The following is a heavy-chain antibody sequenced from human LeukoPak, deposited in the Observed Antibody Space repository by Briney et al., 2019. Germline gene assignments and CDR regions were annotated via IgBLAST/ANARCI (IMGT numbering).Heavy chain of an antibody. V-gene: IGHV4-59*12. J-gene: IGHJ4*02. Sequence: SETLSLTCTVSGGSISSYYWSWIRQPPGKGLEWIGYIYYSGSTDYNPSLKSRVTISVETSKNQFSLKLSSVTAADTAVYYCARGRGHDFWSGYYIFGLRFDYWGQGTLVTVSS. CDR2: IYYSGST. CDR1: GGSISSYY. CDR3: ARGRGHDFWSGYYIFGLRFDY. D-gene: IGHD3-3*01.